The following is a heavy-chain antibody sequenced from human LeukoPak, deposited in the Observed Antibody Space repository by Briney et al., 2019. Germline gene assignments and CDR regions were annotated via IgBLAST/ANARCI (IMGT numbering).Heavy chain of an antibody. D-gene: IGHD4-23*01. V-gene: IGHV4-34*01. J-gene: IGHJ4*02. CDR1: AGSINRFY. CDR3: ARGGDYGGNPFDY. Sequence: SETLSLTCTVSAGSINRFYWNWIRQPPGKGLEWIGEINHSGSTNYNPSLKSRVTISVDTSKNQFSLKLSSVTAADTAVYYCARGGDYGGNPFDYWGQGTLVTVSS. CDR2: INHSGST.